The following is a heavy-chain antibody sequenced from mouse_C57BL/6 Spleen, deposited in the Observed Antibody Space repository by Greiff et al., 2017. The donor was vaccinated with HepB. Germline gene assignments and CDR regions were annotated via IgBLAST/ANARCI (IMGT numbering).Heavy chain of an antibody. J-gene: IGHJ2*01. CDR1: GFSLTSYG. CDR3: SRNGGLRQNFDD. CDR2: IWSGGST. Sequence: VKLVESGPGLVQPSQSLSITCTVSGFSLTSYGVHWVRQSPGKGLEWLGVIWSGGSTDYNAAFISRLSISKDNSKSQVFFKMNSLQDDDTAIYYCSRNGGLRQNFDDWGQGTTLTVSS. V-gene: IGHV2-2*01. D-gene: IGHD2-4*01.